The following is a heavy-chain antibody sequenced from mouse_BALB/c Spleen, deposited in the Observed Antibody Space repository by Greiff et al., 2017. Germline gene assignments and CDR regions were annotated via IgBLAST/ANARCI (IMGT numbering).Heavy chain of an antibody. J-gene: IGHJ2*01. CDR1: GYTFTSYV. V-gene: IGHV1-14*01. D-gene: IGHD1-1*01. CDR2: INHYNDGT. Sequence: VQLQQSGPELVKPGASVKMSCKASGYTFTSYVMHWVKQKPGQGLEWIGYINHYNDGTKYNEKFKGKATLTSDKSSSTAYMELSSLTSEDSAVYYCARSGGSSYSYYFDYWGQGTTLTVSS. CDR3: ARSGGSSYSYYFDY.